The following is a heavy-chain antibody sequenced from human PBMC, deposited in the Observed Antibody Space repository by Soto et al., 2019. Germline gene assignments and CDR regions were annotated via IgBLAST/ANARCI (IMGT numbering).Heavy chain of an antibody. CDR3: APHTLDTGMPSGY. V-gene: IGHV1-18*01. Sequence: ASVKVSCKASGYTFTNYGVSWVRQAPGQGLEWMGWIGGYKGNTNNAQKLQGRVTLTTDTSTSTAYMELRSLRSDDTAVYYCAPHTLDTGMPSGYWGQGTLVTVSS. CDR2: IGGYKGNT. D-gene: IGHD5-18*01. J-gene: IGHJ4*02. CDR1: GYTFTNYG.